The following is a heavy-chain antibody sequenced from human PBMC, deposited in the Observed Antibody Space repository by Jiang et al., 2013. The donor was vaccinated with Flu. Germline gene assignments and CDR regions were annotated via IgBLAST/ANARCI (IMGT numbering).Heavy chain of an antibody. Sequence: KSRVTISVDKSKNQFSLKLSSVTAADTAVYYCASEGLWFGENRFDPWGQGTLVTVSS. J-gene: IGHJ5*02. CDR3: ASEGLWFGENRFDP. D-gene: IGHD3-10*01. V-gene: IGHV4-4*02.